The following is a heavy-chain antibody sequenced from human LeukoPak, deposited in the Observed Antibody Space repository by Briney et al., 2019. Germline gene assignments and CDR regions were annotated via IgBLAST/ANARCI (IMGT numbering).Heavy chain of an antibody. CDR1: GFTFSSHA. J-gene: IGHJ4*02. CDR2: ISSRGITI. Sequence: GGSLRLSCAGSGFTFSSHAMSWVRQAPGKGLEWVSYISSRGITIYYADSVRGRFAISRDNAKNSLYLQMNSLRAEDTAVYYCARDLPYGISDYPPGIWGQGTLVTVSS. D-gene: IGHD3-22*01. CDR3: ARDLPYGISDYPPGI. V-gene: IGHV3-48*03.